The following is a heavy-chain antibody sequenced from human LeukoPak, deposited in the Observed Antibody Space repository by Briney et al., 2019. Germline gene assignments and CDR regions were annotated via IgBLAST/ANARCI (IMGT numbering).Heavy chain of an antibody. CDR3: AKDLVPAATDYYYYYGMDV. CDR1: GFTFGSYT. Sequence: GGSLRLSCAASGFTFGSYTIHWVRQAPGKGLEWVSAISGSGGSTYYADSVKGRFTISRDNSKNTLYLQMNSLRAEDTAVYYCAKDLVPAATDYYYYYGMDVWGQGTTVTVSS. V-gene: IGHV3-23*01. D-gene: IGHD2-2*01. J-gene: IGHJ6*02. CDR2: ISGSGGST.